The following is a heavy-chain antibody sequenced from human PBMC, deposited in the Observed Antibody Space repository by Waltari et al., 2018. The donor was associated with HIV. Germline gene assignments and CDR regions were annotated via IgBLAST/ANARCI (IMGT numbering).Heavy chain of an antibody. D-gene: IGHD6-13*01. V-gene: IGHV1-2*02. CDR2: SNPNRGGT. CDR3: ARPDPGYSSSFDY. CDR1: GHTFAAYY. Sequence: QVQPVPSGAAGKKPGHSVRVSCKASGHTFAAYYHQWVRQAPGQGLEGMGWSNPNRGGTNYAQKFQGRVTMTRDTSISTAYMELSRLRSDDTAVYYCARPDPGYSSSFDYWGQGTLVTVSS. J-gene: IGHJ4*02.